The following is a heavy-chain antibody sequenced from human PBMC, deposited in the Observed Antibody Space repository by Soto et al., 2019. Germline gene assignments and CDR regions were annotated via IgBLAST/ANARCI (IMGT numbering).Heavy chain of an antibody. V-gene: IGHV5-51*01. D-gene: IGHD1-20*01. CDR3: ARLSYNWNDYYYHVMDV. CDR1: GYSFANQW. Sequence: RESLKISCKGSGYSFANQWIGWVRQMPGRGLEYMGIVYPDDSNTRYSPSFQGQVTISADKSISTAYLHWSSLKASDTAMYYCARLSYNWNDYYYHVMDVWGQGSTVIVSS. CDR2: VYPDDSNT. J-gene: IGHJ6*02.